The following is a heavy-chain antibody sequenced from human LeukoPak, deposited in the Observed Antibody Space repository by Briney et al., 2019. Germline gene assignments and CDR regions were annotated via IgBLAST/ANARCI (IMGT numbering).Heavy chain of an antibody. CDR1: GFTFSSYG. D-gene: IGHD2-2*02. Sequence: GGSLTLSCAASGFTFSSYGMHWVRQAPGKGLEWVAVIWYDGSNKYYADSVKGRFTISRDNSKNTLYLQMNSLRAEDTAVYYCARDALDIVVVPAAIWAPHHDAFDIWGQGTMVTVSS. CDR2: IWYDGSNK. CDR3: ARDALDIVVVPAAIWAPHHDAFDI. V-gene: IGHV3-33*01. J-gene: IGHJ3*02.